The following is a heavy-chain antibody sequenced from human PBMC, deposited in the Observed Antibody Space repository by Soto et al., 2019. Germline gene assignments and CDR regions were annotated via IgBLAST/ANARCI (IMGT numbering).Heavy chain of an antibody. Sequence: GGSLRLSCAASGFTFSSYAMHWVRQAPGKGLEWVAVISYDGSNKYYADSVKGRFTISRDNSKNTLYLQMNSLRAEDTAVYYCARDPGTAGFGEFQDYWGQGTLVTVSS. D-gene: IGHD3-10*01. CDR2: ISYDGSNK. V-gene: IGHV3-30*04. J-gene: IGHJ4*02. CDR1: GFTFSSYA. CDR3: ARDPGTAGFGEFQDY.